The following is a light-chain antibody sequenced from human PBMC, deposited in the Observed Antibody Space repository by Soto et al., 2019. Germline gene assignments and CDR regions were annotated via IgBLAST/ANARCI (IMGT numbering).Light chain of an antibody. J-gene: IGKJ3*01. CDR2: AAS. CDR1: QGISNY. Sequence: DIQMTQSPSSLSASVGDRVTITCRASQGISNYLAWYQQKPGKVPKLLIYAASTLQSGVPSRFSGSVSGTDFTLTISSLQPEDVATYYCHKYNSAPKAFGPGTKVHIK. V-gene: IGKV1-27*01. CDR3: HKYNSAPKA.